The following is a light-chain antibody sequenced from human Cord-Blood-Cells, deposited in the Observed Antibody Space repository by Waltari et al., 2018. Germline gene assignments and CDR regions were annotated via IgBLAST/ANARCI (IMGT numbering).Light chain of an antibody. J-gene: IGKJ2*03. CDR3: QQRSNWPPYS. V-gene: IGKV3-11*01. CDR1: QSVSSY. CDR2: DAS. Sequence: EIVVTQSPATLSLSPGERATLPCRASQSVSSYLAWYQQKPGQAPRLLIYDASNRATGIPARFSGSGSGTDFTLTISSLEPEDFAVYYCQQRSNWPPYSFGQGTKLEIK.